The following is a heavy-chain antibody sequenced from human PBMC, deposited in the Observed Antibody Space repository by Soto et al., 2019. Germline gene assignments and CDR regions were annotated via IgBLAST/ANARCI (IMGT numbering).Heavy chain of an antibody. D-gene: IGHD4-17*01. CDR1: GGSISSYY. V-gene: IGHV4-59*01. J-gene: IGHJ4*02. CDR2: IYYSGST. Sequence: QVQLQESGPGLVKPSETLSLTCTVSGGSISSYYWSWIRQPPGKGLEWIGYIYYSGSTNYNPSLKSRVTISVDTSKNQFSLKLSSVTAADTAVYYCAREWVTTSGIHFDYWGQGTLVTVSS. CDR3: AREWVTTSGIHFDY.